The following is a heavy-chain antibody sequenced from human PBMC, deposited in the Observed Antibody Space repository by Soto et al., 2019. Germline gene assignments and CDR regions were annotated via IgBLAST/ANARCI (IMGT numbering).Heavy chain of an antibody. CDR1: GYTCTIYA. J-gene: IGHJ5*02. CDR3: APSVIGATGTHNWFEP. D-gene: IGHD1-26*01. Sequence: VQLVQTGAEVKKPGASVKVSCNASGYTCTIYAMHWVRQAPGQSLEWMGWINGGNGDTKYSQKFQERITITRDTSASTADMGLSSVRSEDSAVYYCAPSVIGATGTHNWFEPWGQGTLVTVIS. CDR2: INGGNGDT. V-gene: IGHV1-3*01.